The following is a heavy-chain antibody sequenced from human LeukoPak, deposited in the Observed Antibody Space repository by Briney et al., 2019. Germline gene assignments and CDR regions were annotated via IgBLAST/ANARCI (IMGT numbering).Heavy chain of an antibody. D-gene: IGHD2-15*01. CDR1: GFTFSSYS. J-gene: IGHJ4*02. Sequence: PGGSLRLSCAASGFTFSSYSMYWVRQAPGKGLEWVSFISSGSNYIYYTESVKGRFTISRDNAKNSLYLQMNSLRVEDTAIYYCARVGCSGGTCYDYWGQGTLVTVSS. V-gene: IGHV3-21*01. CDR2: ISSGSNYI. CDR3: ARVGCSGGTCYDY.